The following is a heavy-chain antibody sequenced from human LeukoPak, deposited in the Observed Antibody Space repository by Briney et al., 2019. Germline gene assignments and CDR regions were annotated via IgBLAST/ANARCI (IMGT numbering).Heavy chain of an antibody. CDR3: AKESHGFGSESFQPDFDY. V-gene: IGHV3-30*18. Sequence: GGSLRLSCAASGFTFSSYGMHWVRQAPGKGLEWVAVMSYDGSNKYYADSVKGRFTISRDNSKNTLYLQMNSLRAEDTAVYYCAKESHGFGSESFQPDFDYWGQGTLVTVSS. CDR2: MSYDGSNK. CDR1: GFTFSSYG. J-gene: IGHJ4*02. D-gene: IGHD3-10*01.